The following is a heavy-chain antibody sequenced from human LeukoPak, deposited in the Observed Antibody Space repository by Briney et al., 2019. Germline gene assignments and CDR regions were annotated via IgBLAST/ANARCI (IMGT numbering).Heavy chain of an antibody. J-gene: IGHJ4*02. CDR2: IYYSGST. Sequence: SETLSLTCTVSGGSISSSSYYWAWIRQPPGKGLEWIGSIYYSGSTYYNPSLKSRVTISVDKSKNQFSLKLSSVTAADTAVYYCARVVEAVAGTGVDYWGQGTLVTVSS. D-gene: IGHD6-19*01. V-gene: IGHV4-39*07. CDR1: GGSISSSSYY. CDR3: ARVVEAVAGTGVDY.